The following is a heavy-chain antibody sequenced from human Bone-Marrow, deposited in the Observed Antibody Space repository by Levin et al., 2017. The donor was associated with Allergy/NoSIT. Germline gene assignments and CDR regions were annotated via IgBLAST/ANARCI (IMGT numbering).Heavy chain of an antibody. CDR1: GGSFSSASYW. CDR2: IYNSGNT. J-gene: IGHJ4*02. Sequence: GSLRLSCTVSGGSFSSASYWWGWIRQPPGKGLEWIGSIYNSGNTYYNPSLKSRVTISVNTSKNQFSLKVSSVTATDTAVYYCAKVGTYGDYPDYWGQGTLVTVSS. CDR3: AKVGTYGDYPDY. D-gene: IGHD4-17*01. V-gene: IGHV4-39*01.